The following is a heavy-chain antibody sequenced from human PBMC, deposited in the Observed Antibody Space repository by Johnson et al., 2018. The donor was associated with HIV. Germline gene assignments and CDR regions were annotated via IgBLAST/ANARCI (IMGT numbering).Heavy chain of an antibody. CDR3: ARPSGTTGPHGALDI. D-gene: IGHD1-7*01. J-gene: IGHJ3*02. V-gene: IGHV3-64*01. CDR2: ISSNGGST. Sequence: VQLVESGGGLVQPGGSLRLSCAASGFTFSSYAMHWVRQAPGKGLEYVSAISSNGGSTYYANSVKGRFTISRDNSKNTLYLQMGSLRAEDMAVYYCARPSGTTGPHGALDIWGQGTMVTVSS. CDR1: GFTFSSYA.